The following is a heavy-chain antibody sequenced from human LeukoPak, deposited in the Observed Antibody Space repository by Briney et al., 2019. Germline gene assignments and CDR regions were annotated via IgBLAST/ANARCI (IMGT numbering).Heavy chain of an antibody. J-gene: IGHJ6*02. Sequence: SETLSLTCAVYGGSFSGYYWSWIRQPPGKGLEWIGEINHSGSTNYNPSLKSRVTISVDTSKNQSSLKLSSVTAADTAVYYCARGHHIPSYDFWSGYYTDYYYYGIDVWGQGTTVTVSS. CDR3: ARGHHIPSYDFWSGYYTDYYYYGIDV. D-gene: IGHD3-3*01. V-gene: IGHV4-34*01. CDR2: INHSGST. CDR1: GGSFSGYY.